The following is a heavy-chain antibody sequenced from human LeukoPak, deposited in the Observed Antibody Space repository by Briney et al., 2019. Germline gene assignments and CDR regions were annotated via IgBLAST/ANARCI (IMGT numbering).Heavy chain of an antibody. V-gene: IGHV3-23*01. Sequence: GGSLRLSCAAAGFSFTNFVMSWVRQAPGKGLEWVSGIRGTGIITYYADSVKGRFTISRDNSKNTLYLQMNSLRAEDTTVYYCASTVVTTGPYYFDYWGQGTLVTVSS. CDR3: ASTVVTTGPYYFDY. CDR2: IRGTGIIT. CDR1: GFSFTNFV. D-gene: IGHD4-23*01. J-gene: IGHJ4*02.